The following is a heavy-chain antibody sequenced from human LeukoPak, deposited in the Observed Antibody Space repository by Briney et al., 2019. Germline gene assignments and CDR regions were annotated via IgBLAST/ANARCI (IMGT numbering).Heavy chain of an antibody. J-gene: IGHJ4*02. D-gene: IGHD5-18*01. Sequence: PSETLSLTCTVSGGSISSYYWSWIRQPPGKGLEWIGYIYYSGSTNYNPSLKSRVTISVDTSKNQFSLKLSSVTAADTAVYYCASEYVDTAMVDWGQGTLVTVSS. CDR3: ASEYVDTAMVD. CDR2: IYYSGST. CDR1: GGSISSYY. V-gene: IGHV4-59*01.